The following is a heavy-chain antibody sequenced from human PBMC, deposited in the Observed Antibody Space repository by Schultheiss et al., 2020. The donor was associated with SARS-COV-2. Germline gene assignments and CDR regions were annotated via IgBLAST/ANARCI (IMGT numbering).Heavy chain of an antibody. J-gene: IGHJ6*02. D-gene: IGHD6-13*01. Sequence: GESLKISCAASGFTFSSYAMHWVRQAPGKGLEWVAVIWYDGSNQYYADSVKGRFTISRDNSKNTLYLQMNSLRVEDTAVYYCARGAAAGLYYYYYYGMDVWGQGTTVTVSS. CDR1: GFTFSSYA. V-gene: IGHV3-30*04. CDR2: IWYDGSNQ. CDR3: ARGAAAGLYYYYYYGMDV.